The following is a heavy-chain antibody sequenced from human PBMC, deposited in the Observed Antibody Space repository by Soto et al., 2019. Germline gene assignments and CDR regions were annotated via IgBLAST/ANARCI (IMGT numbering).Heavy chain of an antibody. CDR2: INIGGDTT. J-gene: IGHJ6*02. CDR1: GFTFSNYA. V-gene: IGHV3-23*01. D-gene: IGHD2-21*02. CDR3: AKLLVTQMPYYYYGLDV. Sequence: VGSLRLSCGVSGFTFSNYAMSWVRQAPGKGLEWVSAINIGGDTTYYADSVKGRFTMSRDNSKNTLYLQMNGLRAEDTAVYYCAKLLVTQMPYYYYGLDVWGQGTTVTVSS.